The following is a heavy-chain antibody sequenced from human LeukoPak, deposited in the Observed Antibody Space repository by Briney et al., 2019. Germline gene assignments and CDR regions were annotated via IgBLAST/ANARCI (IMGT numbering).Heavy chain of an antibody. V-gene: IGHV4-39*07. D-gene: IGHD3-22*01. J-gene: IGHJ4*02. CDR3: ARGLHYYDGSGLIDY. CDR1: GVSISSGSNY. Sequence: PSETLSLTCSVSGVSISSGSNYWGWIRQPPGKTLEWIGSIYSSGSTYYNPSLKSRVIILIDTAKNHVSLNLSSVTAADTAVYYCARGLHYYDGSGLIDYWGQGTLVTVSS. CDR2: IYSSGST.